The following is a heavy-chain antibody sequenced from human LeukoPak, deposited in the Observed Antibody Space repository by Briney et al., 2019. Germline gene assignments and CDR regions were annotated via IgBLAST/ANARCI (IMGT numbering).Heavy chain of an antibody. CDR3: ARGKTLWGMIAVAGIKYYFDY. V-gene: IGHV4-39*01. D-gene: IGHD6-19*01. J-gene: IGHJ4*02. CDR2: IYYSGST. CDR1: GGSISSSSYY. Sequence: SETLSLTCTVSGGSISSSSYYWGWIRQPPGKGLEWIGRIYYSGSTYYHPSLKSRVTISVDTSKNQFSLKLSSVTAADTAVYYCARGKTLWGMIAVAGIKYYFDYWGQGTLVTVSS.